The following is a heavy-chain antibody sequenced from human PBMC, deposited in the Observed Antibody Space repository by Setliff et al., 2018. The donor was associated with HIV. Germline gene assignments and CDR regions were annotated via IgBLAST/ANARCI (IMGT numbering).Heavy chain of an antibody. CDR3: ATRSYYDDSSGYSSRGALEI. V-gene: IGHV1-24*01. Sequence: GASVKVSCKVSGYTLTEFSRHWVRQAPGKGPEWMGGFDPEEGETIYVKKFQGRVTMTEDTSTDTAYMELSSLTSEDTAVYYCATRSYYDDSSGYSSRGALEIWGQGTMVTVSS. CDR2: FDPEEGET. CDR1: GYTLTEFS. D-gene: IGHD3-22*01. J-gene: IGHJ3*02.